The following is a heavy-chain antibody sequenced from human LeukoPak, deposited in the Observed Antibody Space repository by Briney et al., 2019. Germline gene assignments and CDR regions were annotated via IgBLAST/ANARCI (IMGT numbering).Heavy chain of an antibody. J-gene: IGHJ6*03. CDR3: ARGPRVAPAAISLYYYYMDV. D-gene: IGHD2-2*01. V-gene: IGHV1-2*02. CDR2: INPNSGGT. Sequence: ASVKVSCKASGYTFTSYGISWVRQAPGQGLEWMGWINPNSGGTNYAQKFQGRVTMTRDTSISTAYMELSRLRSDDTAVYYCARGPRVAPAAISLYYYYMDVWGKGTTVTVSS. CDR1: GYTFTSYG.